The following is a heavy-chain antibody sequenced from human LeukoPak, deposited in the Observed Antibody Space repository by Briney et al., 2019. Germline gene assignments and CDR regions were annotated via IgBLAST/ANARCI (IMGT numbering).Heavy chain of an antibody. CDR2: SGST. J-gene: IGHJ2*01. CDR1: GYSISSGYY. V-gene: IGHV4-38-2*02. Sequence: PSETLSLTCTVSGYSISSGYYWGWIRQPPGKGLEWIGSGSTYYSPSLKSRVTILVDTSKRQFSLKVKSVTAADTAVYYCVRGNGDYLGAPDWYFDLWGRGTLVSVS. D-gene: IGHD3-16*01. CDR3: VRGNGDYLGAPDWYFDL.